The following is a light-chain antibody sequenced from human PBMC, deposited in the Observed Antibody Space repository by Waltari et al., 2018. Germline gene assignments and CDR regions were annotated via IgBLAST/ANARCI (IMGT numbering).Light chain of an antibody. CDR1: RNVSSY. J-gene: IGKJ2*01. CDR3: QQRSNWPPYT. V-gene: IGKV3-11*01. CDR2: DAS. Sequence: EIVLTQSPATLSLSPGERATLSCRPSRNVSSYLAWYQQKPGQAPRLLIYDASNRATGIRARFSGSGSATDVTLPISSLEPEDFAVYYCQQRSNWPPYTFGQGTKLEIK.